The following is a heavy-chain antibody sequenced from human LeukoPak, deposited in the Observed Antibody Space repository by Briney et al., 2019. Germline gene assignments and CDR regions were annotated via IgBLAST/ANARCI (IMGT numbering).Heavy chain of an antibody. Sequence: GGSLRLSCAASGFTFSSYAMSWVRQAPGKGLEWVAVISYDGSNKYYADSVKGRFTISRDNSKNTLYLQMNSLRAEDTAVYYCAREDDSSGLTSYWGQGTLVTVSS. D-gene: IGHD3-22*01. CDR3: AREDDSSGLTSY. CDR1: GFTFSSYA. J-gene: IGHJ4*02. V-gene: IGHV3-30*04. CDR2: ISYDGSNK.